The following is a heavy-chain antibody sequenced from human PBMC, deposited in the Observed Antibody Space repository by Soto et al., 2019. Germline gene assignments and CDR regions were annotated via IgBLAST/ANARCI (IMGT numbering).Heavy chain of an antibody. D-gene: IGHD3-3*01. CDR1: GYPVTAYY. CDR2: INPATGAA. J-gene: IGHJ3*02. CDR3: ARGGGVGVAGSAAFDM. V-gene: IGHV1-2*02. Sequence: QLHLVQSGAVVKKPGASVTVSCSASGYPVTAYYMHWVRQAPGRGLEWMGGINPATGAAKYTQTFRGGATMAGDTSTSTVFMELSGLTSEDPAVFYCARGGGVGVAGSAAFDMWGQGTLVTVSS.